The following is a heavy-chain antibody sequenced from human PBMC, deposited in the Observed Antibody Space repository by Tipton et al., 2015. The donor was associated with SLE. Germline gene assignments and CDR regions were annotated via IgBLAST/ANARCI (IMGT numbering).Heavy chain of an antibody. Sequence: QLVQSGVEVKKPGASVKVSCKASGYTFTSYGICWVRQAPGQGLEWMGWISAYNGDTNYAQKFQGRVTMTTDTSTSTAFMELRSLRSDDTAVYYCTRDTRYQHASDVWGQGTLVTVSS. CDR2: ISAYNGDT. CDR1: GYTFTSYG. V-gene: IGHV1-18*01. D-gene: IGHD2-2*01. CDR3: TRDTRYQHASDV. J-gene: IGHJ4*02.